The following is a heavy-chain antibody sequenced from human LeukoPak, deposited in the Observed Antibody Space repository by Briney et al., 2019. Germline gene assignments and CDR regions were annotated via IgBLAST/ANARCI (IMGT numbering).Heavy chain of an antibody. CDR2: ISSGGSTI. CDR3: ARDRRYSYGLGGDY. Sequence: PAGSLRLSCAASGFTFSSYEMNWVRQAPGKGLEWVSYISSGGSTIYYADSVKGRFTISRDNAKNSLYLQMNSLRAEDTAVYYCARDRRYSYGLGGDYWGQGTLVTVSS. CDR1: GFTFSSYE. V-gene: IGHV3-48*03. J-gene: IGHJ4*02. D-gene: IGHD5-18*01.